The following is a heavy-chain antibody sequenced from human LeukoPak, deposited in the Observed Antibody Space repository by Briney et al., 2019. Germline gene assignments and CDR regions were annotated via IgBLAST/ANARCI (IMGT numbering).Heavy chain of an antibody. CDR2: ISYDGSNK. V-gene: IGHV3-30*18. J-gene: IGHJ4*02. CDR1: GFTFSSYG. Sequence: GGSLRLSCAASGFTFSSYGMHWVRQAPGKGLEWVAVISYDGSNKYYADSVKGRSTISRDNSKNTLYLQMNSLRAEDTAVYYCAKDRGQTGNFDYWGQGTLVTVSS. D-gene: IGHD7-27*01. CDR3: AKDRGQTGNFDY.